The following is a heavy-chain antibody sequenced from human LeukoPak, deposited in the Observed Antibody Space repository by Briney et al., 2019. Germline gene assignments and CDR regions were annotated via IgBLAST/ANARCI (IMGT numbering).Heavy chain of an antibody. Sequence: GGSLRLSCQASGFTFSNYAMSWVRQAPGKGLEWVSAISGSGGSTYYADSVKGRFTISRDNSKNTLYLQMNSLRAEDTAVYYCAKCLCSGGSCCDFDYWGQGTLVTVSS. CDR3: AKCLCSGGSCCDFDY. CDR2: ISGSGGST. V-gene: IGHV3-23*01. CDR1: GFTFSNYA. D-gene: IGHD2-15*01. J-gene: IGHJ4*02.